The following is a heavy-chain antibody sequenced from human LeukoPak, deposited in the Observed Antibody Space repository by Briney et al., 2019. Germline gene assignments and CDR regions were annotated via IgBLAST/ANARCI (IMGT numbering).Heavy chain of an antibody. CDR1: GFTVSSNS. Sequence: GGSLRLSCTVSGFTVSSNSMSWVRQAPGKGLEWVSFIYSDNTHYSDSVKGRSTISRDNSKNTLYLQMNGLRAEDTAVYYCARRAGAYSHPYDYWGQGTLVTVSS. V-gene: IGHV3-53*01. J-gene: IGHJ4*02. CDR3: ARRAGAYSHPYDY. CDR2: IYSDNT. D-gene: IGHD4/OR15-4a*01.